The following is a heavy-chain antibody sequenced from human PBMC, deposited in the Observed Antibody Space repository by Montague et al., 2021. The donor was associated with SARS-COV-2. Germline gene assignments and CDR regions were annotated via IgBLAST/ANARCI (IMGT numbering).Heavy chain of an antibody. D-gene: IGHD6-19*01. CDR3: ARESGYSSGWRYYYGMDV. CDR1: GGSISNYY. J-gene: IGHJ6*02. V-gene: IGHV4-4*07. CDR2: LYTSGST. Sequence: SETLSLTYTVSGGSISNYYWTWIRQPVGKGLEWIGRLYTSGSTTYNPSLKSRVTMSVDTSKNQFSLNVTSVTAADTAIYYCARESGYSSGWRYYYGMDVWGQGTTVTVS.